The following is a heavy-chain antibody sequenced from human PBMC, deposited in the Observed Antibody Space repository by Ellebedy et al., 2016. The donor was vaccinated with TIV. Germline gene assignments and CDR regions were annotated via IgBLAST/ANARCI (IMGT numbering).Heavy chain of an antibody. D-gene: IGHD3-10*01. J-gene: IGHJ6*03. CDR3: ARALLGVSKYYYMDV. CDR2: INGDGRST. Sequence: HTGGSLRLSCAASGFTFSNYWMHWVRQAPGKGLVWVSRINGDGRSTNYADSVKGRFTISRDNAKNTLFLQANSLRAEDTAVYYCARALLGVSKYYYMDVWGKGTTVTVSS. V-gene: IGHV3-74*01. CDR1: GFTFSNYW.